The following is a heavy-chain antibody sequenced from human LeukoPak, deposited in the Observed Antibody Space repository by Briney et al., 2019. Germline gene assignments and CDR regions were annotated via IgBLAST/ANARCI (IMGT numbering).Heavy chain of an antibody. D-gene: IGHD6-19*01. CDR2: ISSSSSYI. V-gene: IGHV3-21*01. CDR3: ARDMAVAGIFDY. J-gene: IGHJ4*02. Sequence: GGSLRLSCAASRFTLSSYSMNWVRPAPGKGLEWVSSISSSSSYIYYVDSVKGRFTISRDNAKKSLYLQMNSLRAEDTAVYYCARDMAVAGIFDYWGQGTLVTVSS. CDR1: RFTLSSYS.